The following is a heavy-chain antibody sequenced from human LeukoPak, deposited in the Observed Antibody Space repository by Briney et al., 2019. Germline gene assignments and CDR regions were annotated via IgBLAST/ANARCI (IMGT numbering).Heavy chain of an antibody. CDR2: IYTSGST. J-gene: IGHJ3*02. V-gene: IGHV4-4*07. D-gene: IGHD3-16*02. CDR3: ARGAGYVWGSYRTDAFDI. CDR1: GGSISSYH. Sequence: SETLSLTCTVSGGSISSYHWSWIRQPAGKGLEWVGRIYTSGSTNYNPSLKSRVTMSVDTSKNQFSLELSSVTAADTAVYYCARGAGYVWGSYRTDAFDIWGQGTMVTVSS.